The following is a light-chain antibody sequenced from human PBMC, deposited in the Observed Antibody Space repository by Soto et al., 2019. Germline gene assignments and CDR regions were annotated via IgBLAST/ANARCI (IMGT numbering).Light chain of an antibody. CDR1: QSVGSN. CDR2: GAS. J-gene: IGKJ4*01. Sequence: EIVLTQSLATLSLSPGERATLSCRASQSVGSNLAWYQHKPGQAPRLLIYGASTRATGIPARFSGSGSGTEFTLTISSLQSEDFAVYYCQQYNNWPLTFGGGTKVDIK. CDR3: QQYNNWPLT. V-gene: IGKV3-15*01.